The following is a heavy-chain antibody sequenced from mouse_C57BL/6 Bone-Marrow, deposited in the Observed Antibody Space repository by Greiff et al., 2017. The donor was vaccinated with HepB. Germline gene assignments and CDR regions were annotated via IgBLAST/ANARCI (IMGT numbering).Heavy chain of an antibody. V-gene: IGHV1-42*01. CDR1: GYSFTGYY. CDR2: INPSTGGT. D-gene: IGHD1-1*01. Sequence: EVQLQQSGPELVKPGASVKISCKASGYSFTGYYMNWVKQSPEKSLEWIGEINPSTGGTTYNQKFKAKATLTVDKSSSTAYMQLKSLTSEDSAVYYCARKDDYGSSYFDYWGQGTTLTVSS. J-gene: IGHJ2*01. CDR3: ARKDDYGSSYFDY.